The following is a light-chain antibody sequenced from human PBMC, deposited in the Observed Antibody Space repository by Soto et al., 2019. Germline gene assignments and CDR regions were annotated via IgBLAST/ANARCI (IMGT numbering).Light chain of an antibody. CDR2: AAS. J-gene: IGKJ1*01. CDR3: QQGYRICQT. Sequence: DIQMTQSPSSLSASVRDTVTITCRSSQHIGSYLNCYQKKPGKYPTLLIYAASTLQSGVPSRFSGSVSGTDFNLTISSLNSEDFATYVCQQGYRICQTFGQGTKVDIK. CDR1: QHIGSY. V-gene: IGKV1-39*01.